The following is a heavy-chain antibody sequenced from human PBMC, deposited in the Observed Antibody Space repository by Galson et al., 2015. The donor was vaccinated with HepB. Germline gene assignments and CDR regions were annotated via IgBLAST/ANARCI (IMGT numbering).Heavy chain of an antibody. V-gene: IGHV1-69*06. Sequence: SVKVSCKASGGTFSSYAISWVRQAPGQGLEWMGGIIPIFGTANYAQKFQGRVTITADKSTSTAYMELSSLRSEDTAVYYCAGGYSYGSYAFDIWGQGTMVTVSS. J-gene: IGHJ3*02. CDR2: IIPIFGTA. CDR3: AGGYSYGSYAFDI. CDR1: GGTFSSYA. D-gene: IGHD5-18*01.